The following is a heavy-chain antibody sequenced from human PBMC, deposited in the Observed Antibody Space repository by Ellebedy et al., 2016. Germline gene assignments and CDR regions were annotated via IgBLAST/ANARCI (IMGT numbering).Heavy chain of an antibody. CDR2: IVVGSGNT. CDR1: GFTFTSSA. V-gene: IGHV1-58*02. CDR3: AATSNWNGPVPFDY. Sequence: ASVKVSCKASGFTFTSSAMQWVRQARGQRLEWIGWIVVGSGNTNYAQKFQERVTITRDMSTSTAYMELCSLRSEDTAVYYCAATSNWNGPVPFDYWGQGTLVTVSS. J-gene: IGHJ4*02. D-gene: IGHD1-20*01.